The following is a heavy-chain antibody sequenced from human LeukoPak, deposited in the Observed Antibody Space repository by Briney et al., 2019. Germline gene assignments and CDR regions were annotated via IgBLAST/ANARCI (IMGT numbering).Heavy chain of an antibody. CDR3: ARGNSHWNFDWYFDL. V-gene: IGHV4-59*10. J-gene: IGHJ2*01. D-gene: IGHD1-7*01. CDR2: IYTSGST. Sequence: PSETLSLTCAVYGGSFSGYYWSWIRQPAGKGLEWIGRIYTSGSTNSNPSLKSRVTMSIDTSKNQFSLKLSSVTAADTAVYFCARGNSHWNFDWYFDLWRRGTLVTVSS. CDR1: GGSFSGYY.